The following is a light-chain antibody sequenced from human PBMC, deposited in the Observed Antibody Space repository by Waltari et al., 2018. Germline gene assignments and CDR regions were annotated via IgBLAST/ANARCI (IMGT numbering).Light chain of an antibody. Sequence: EVVMTQSPATLSVSPGERATLSCRARQCVYSSLAWYQQRPGQAPRLLIYGASTRATNIPARFSGSGSGTEFTLTISSLQSEDFAVYYCQQYSNWWTFGQGTRVEIK. V-gene: IGKV3-15*01. CDR2: GAS. J-gene: IGKJ1*01. CDR3: QQYSNWWT. CDR1: QCVYSS.